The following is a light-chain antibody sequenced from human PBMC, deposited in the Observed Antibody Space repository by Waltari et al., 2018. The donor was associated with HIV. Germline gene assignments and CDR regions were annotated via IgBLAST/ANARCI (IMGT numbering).Light chain of an antibody. CDR1: SGAIGGFDS. Sequence: QSALTQPASVSGSPGQSITIPCTGASGAIGGFDSVTWYQQHPAKVPKLIIYAVSDRPSGVSNRFSGSKSGSTASLSISGLQAEDEAVYYCSSYSRSSTLVLFGGGTKLTVL. CDR2: AVS. CDR3: SSYSRSSTLVL. J-gene: IGLJ2*01. V-gene: IGLV2-14*03.